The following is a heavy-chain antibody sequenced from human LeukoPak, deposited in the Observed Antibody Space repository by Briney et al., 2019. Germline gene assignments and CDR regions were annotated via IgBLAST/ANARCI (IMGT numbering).Heavy chain of an antibody. CDR2: ISWNSGSI. D-gene: IGHD5-18*01. J-gene: IGHJ4*02. CDR3: AKDTRGYSYGSFDY. V-gene: IGHV3-9*01. CDR1: GFTFDDYA. Sequence: PGGSLRLSCAASGFTFDDYAMHWVRQAPGKGLEWVSGISWNSGSIGYADSVKGRFTIPRDNAKNSLYLQMNSLRAEDTALYYCAKDTRGYSYGSFDYWGQGTLVTVSS.